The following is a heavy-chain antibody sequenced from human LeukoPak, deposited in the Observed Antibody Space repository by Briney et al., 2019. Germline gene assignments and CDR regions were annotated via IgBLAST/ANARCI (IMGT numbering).Heavy chain of an antibody. D-gene: IGHD6-13*01. CDR1: GYTFTGYY. V-gene: IGHV1-2*02. J-gene: IGHJ4*02. Sequence: ASVKVSCKASGYTFTGYYMHWVRQAPGQGLEWMGWINPNSGGTNYAQKFQGRVTMTRDTSISTAYMELRSLRSDDTAVYYCARDLAAAEFDYWGQGTLVTVSS. CDR3: ARDLAAAEFDY. CDR2: INPNSGGT.